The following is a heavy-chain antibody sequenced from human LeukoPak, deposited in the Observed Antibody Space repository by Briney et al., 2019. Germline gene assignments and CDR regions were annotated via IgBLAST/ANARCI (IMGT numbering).Heavy chain of an antibody. CDR2: INQLGNEK. CDR1: GFTFSSYW. CDR3: GRDRVVPAATFY. V-gene: IGHV3-7*01. Sequence: PGGSLRLSCAASGFTFSSYWMSWVRQAPGKGLEWVANINQLGNEKNYVDSVNGRFTISRNNVDDSLFLEMNSLRVEDMAVYYCGRDRVVPAATFYWGQGALVTVSS. J-gene: IGHJ4*02. D-gene: IGHD2-2*01.